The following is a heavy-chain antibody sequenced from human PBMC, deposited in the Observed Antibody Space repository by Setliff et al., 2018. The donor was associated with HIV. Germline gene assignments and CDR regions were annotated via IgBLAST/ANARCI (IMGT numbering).Heavy chain of an antibody. D-gene: IGHD3-3*01. V-gene: IGHV7-4-1*02. J-gene: IGHJ4*02. CDR2: INTNTGNP. CDR3: ARDRRTYYNFWSGYRPFDY. Sequence: PGPQVKVSCKASGYTFTSYAMNWVRQAPGQGLEWMGWINTNTGNPTYAQGFTGRFVFSLDTSVSTAYLQISSLKAEDTAVYYCARDRRTYYNFWSGYRPFDYWGQGTLVTVSS. CDR1: GYTFTSYA.